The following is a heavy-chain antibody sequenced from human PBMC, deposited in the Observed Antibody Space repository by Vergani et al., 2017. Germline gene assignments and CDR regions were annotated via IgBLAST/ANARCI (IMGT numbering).Heavy chain of an antibody. CDR2: IYYSGST. CDR1: GGSISSYY. J-gene: IGHJ4*02. D-gene: IGHD5-18*01. Sequence: QVQLQESGPGLEKPSETLSLTCTVSGGSISSYYWSWIRQHPGKGLEWIGYIYYSGSTYYNPSLKSRVTISVDTSKNQFSLKLSSVTAADTAVYYCARDSHFYSYGDWGQGTLVTVSS. CDR3: ARDSHFYSYGD. V-gene: IGHV4-59*06.